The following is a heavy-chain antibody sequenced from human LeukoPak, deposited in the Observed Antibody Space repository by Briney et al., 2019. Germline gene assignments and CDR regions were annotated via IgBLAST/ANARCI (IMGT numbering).Heavy chain of an antibody. Sequence: GGSLSLSCAASEFTFGSYWMHWVRQAPGEGLLWVSRIDTDGSSTDYAGSVKGRFTISRDNAKNTLFLQMNSLSAEDTAVYYCARGGIVGPTPFDFWGQGTLVTVSS. V-gene: IGHV3-74*01. J-gene: IGHJ4*02. CDR2: IDTDGSST. CDR1: EFTFGSYW. CDR3: ARGGIVGPTPFDF. D-gene: IGHD1-26*01.